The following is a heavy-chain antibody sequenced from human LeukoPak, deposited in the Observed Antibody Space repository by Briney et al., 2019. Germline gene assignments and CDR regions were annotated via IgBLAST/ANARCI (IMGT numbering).Heavy chain of an antibody. Sequence: GGSLRLSCAASGFTFSSYEMNWVRQAPGKGLEWVSYISSSGSTIYYADSVKGRFTISRDNSKNTLYLQMNSLRAEDTAVYYCARGLHPAVADPPLDYWGQGTLVTVSS. CDR1: GFTFSSYE. CDR3: ARGLHPAVADPPLDY. D-gene: IGHD6-19*01. J-gene: IGHJ4*02. V-gene: IGHV3-48*03. CDR2: ISSSGSTI.